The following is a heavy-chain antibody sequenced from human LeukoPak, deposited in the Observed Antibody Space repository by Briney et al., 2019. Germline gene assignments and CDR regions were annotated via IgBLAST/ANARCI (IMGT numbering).Heavy chain of an antibody. CDR3: ARVGYSSSWYGYLDY. D-gene: IGHD6-13*01. CDR2: INPSGGST. J-gene: IGHJ4*02. V-gene: IGHV1-46*01. Sequence: GASVRVSCKASGYTFTSYYMHWVRQAPGQGLEWMGIINPSGGSTSYAQKFQGRVTMTRDTSTSTVYMELSSLRSEDTAVYYCARVGYSSSWYGYLDYWGQGTLVTVSS. CDR1: GYTFTSYY.